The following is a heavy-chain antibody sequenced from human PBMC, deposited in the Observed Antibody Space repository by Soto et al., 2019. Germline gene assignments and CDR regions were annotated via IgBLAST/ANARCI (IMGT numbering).Heavy chain of an antibody. V-gene: IGHV1-8*01. CDR2: MNPNSGNT. CDR1: GYTFTSYD. CDR3: AREVGHFVVVPAAWGGNYYYYMDV. D-gene: IGHD2-2*01. J-gene: IGHJ6*03. Sequence: ASVKVSCKASGYTFTSYDINWVRQATGQGLEWMGWMNPNSGNTGYAQKFQGRLTMTRNTSISTAYMELSSLRSEDTAVYYCAREVGHFVVVPAAWGGNYYYYMDVWGKGTTVTVSS.